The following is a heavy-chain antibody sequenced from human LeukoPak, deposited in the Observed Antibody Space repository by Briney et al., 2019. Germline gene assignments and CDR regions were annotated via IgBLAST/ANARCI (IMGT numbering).Heavy chain of an antibody. V-gene: IGHV4-34*01. Sequence: SETLSLTCAVYGGSFSDYYWSWIRQPPGKGLEWIGEINHSGSTNYNPSLKSRVTISVDTSKNQFSLKLSSVTAADTAVYYCARGNVVATDAFDIWGQGTMVTVSS. CDR1: GGSFSDYY. CDR2: INHSGST. CDR3: ARGNVVATDAFDI. D-gene: IGHD2-21*01. J-gene: IGHJ3*02.